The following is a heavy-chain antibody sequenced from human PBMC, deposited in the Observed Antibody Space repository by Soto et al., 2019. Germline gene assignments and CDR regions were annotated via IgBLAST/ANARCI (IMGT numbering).Heavy chain of an antibody. Sequence: SGPTLVNPTETLTLTCTVSGFSLTTGKMGVSWIRQPPGKALEWLAHIFSDNERSYSTSLQGRLPISKDTSGSQVVLSMTNVDPVDTATYYCARMNVDSYQFYYAMDVWGQGTTVTVSS. V-gene: IGHV2-26*01. CDR1: GFSLTTGKMG. D-gene: IGHD4-17*01. J-gene: IGHJ6*02. CDR2: IFSDNER. CDR3: ARMNVDSYQFYYAMDV.